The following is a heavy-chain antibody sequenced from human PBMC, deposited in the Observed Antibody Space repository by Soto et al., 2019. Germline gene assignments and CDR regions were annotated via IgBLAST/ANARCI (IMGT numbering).Heavy chain of an antibody. CDR3: AHAYGGRSLY. Sequence: QITLKESGPTLVKPTQTLTLTFTFSGFSLTTDRVGVGWIRQPPGEALEWLAVIYWDDSKTYRPSLESRLTITKDTSKNQVALTMTNMDSLDTATYYCAHAYGGRSLYGGQGTLVTVSS. CDR1: GFSLTTDRVG. V-gene: IGHV2-5*02. J-gene: IGHJ4*02. CDR2: IYWDDSK. D-gene: IGHD1-26*01.